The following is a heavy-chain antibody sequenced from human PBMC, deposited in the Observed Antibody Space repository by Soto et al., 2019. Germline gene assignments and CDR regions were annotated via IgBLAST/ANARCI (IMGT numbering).Heavy chain of an antibody. CDR2: MNPNSGNT. D-gene: IGHD2-15*01. J-gene: IGHJ3*02. CDR1: GYTFTSYD. CDR3: ARALEPKLGYCSGGSCYPPSPIDAFDI. V-gene: IGHV1-8*01. Sequence: GASVNVSCKASGYTFTSYDINWVRQATGQGLEWMGWMNPNSGNTGYAQKFQGRVTMTRNTSISTAYMELSSLRSEDTAVYYCARALEPKLGYCSGGSCYPPSPIDAFDIWGQGTLVTVSS.